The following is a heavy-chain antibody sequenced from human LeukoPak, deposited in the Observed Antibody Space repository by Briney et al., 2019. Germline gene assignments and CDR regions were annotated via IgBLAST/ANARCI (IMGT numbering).Heavy chain of an antibody. CDR2: ISNDGNDK. V-gene: IGHV3-30*18. Sequence: GGSLRLSCAASGFTFSNYGSHWVRQAPGKGLEWVAVISNDGNDKYYADSVKGRFTISRDNSKNTLYLQMNSLRAEDTAVYYCAKDYGTGSLILGFFDYWGQGTLVTVSS. CDR3: AKDYGTGSLILGFFDY. D-gene: IGHD1-26*01. CDR1: GFTFSNYG. J-gene: IGHJ4*02.